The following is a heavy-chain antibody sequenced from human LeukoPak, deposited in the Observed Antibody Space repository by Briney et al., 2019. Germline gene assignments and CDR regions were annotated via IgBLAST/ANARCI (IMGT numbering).Heavy chain of an antibody. V-gene: IGHV3-30-3*01. D-gene: IGHD6-13*01. J-gene: IGHJ4*02. Sequence: GGSLRLSCAASGFTFNSYAMHWVRQTPGKGLEWVAVISYDGSNKYYAGSVKGRFTISRDNSKNTLFLQMDSLRAEDTAMYYCARDLIAAVDPFHALDYWGQGTLVTVSS. CDR1: GFTFNSYA. CDR3: ARDLIAAVDPFHALDY. CDR2: ISYDGSNK.